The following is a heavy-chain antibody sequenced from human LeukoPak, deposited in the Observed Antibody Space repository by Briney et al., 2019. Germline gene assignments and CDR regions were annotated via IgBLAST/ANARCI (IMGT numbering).Heavy chain of an antibody. J-gene: IGHJ3*02. CDR1: GGSFSGYY. V-gene: IGHV4-34*01. CDR2: INHSGST. D-gene: IGHD3-3*01. CDR3: ARGYYDFWSGYRRDAFDI. Sequence: SETLSLTCAVYGGSFSGYYWSWIRQPPGKGLEWIGEINHSGSTNYNPSLKSRVTISVDTSKNQFSLKLSSVTAADTAVCYCARGYYDFWSGYRRDAFDIWGQGTMVTVSS.